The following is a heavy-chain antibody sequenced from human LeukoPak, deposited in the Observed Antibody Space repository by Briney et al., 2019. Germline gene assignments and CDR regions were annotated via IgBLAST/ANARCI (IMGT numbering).Heavy chain of an antibody. CDR3: ARERVYSSSWYRGNYFDY. Sequence: GASVKVSCKASGYTFTGYYMHWVRQAPGQGLEWMGWINPNSGGTNYAQKFQGRVTMTRDTSISTAYMELSRLRSDDTAVYYCARERVYSSSWYRGNYFDYWGQGTLVTVSS. D-gene: IGHD6-13*01. CDR2: INPNSGGT. J-gene: IGHJ4*02. V-gene: IGHV1-2*02. CDR1: GYTFTGYY.